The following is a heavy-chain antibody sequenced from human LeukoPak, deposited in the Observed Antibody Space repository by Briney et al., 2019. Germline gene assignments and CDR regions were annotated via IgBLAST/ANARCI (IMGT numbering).Heavy chain of an antibody. CDR2: IYYSGST. Sequence: PSETLSLTCTVSGGSISSYYWSWIRQPPGKGLEWIGYIYYSGSTNYNPSLKSRVTISVDTSKNQFSLKLSSVTAADTAVYYCARQQSAGAFDYWGQGTLVTVSS. CDR3: ARQQSAGAFDY. CDR1: GGSISSYY. V-gene: IGHV4-59*01. D-gene: IGHD6-13*01. J-gene: IGHJ4*02.